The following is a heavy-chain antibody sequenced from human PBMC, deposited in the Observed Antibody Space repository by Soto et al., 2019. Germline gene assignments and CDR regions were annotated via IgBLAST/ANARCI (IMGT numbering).Heavy chain of an antibody. J-gene: IGHJ6*02. D-gene: IGHD3-16*01. V-gene: IGHV4-59*01. CDR3: ARVIPEEQQLWGDYYYYGMDV. CDR1: GGSISSYY. Sequence: SETLPLPSTVSGGSISSYYWSWIRQPPGKGLKLIGYIYYSGSTNYNPSLKSRVTISVDTSKNQFTLKLSSVTAADTAVYYCARVIPEEQQLWGDYYYYGMDVWGQGTTVTVSS. CDR2: IYYSGST.